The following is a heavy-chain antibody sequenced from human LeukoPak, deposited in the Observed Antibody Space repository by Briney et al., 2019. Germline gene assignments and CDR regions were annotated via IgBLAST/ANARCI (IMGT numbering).Heavy chain of an antibody. V-gene: IGHV3-23*01. CDR1: GLTFSIYA. CDR3: AKDRRGVFDF. Sequence: GGSLRLSCAASGLTFSIYAMTWVRQAPGKGLEWVSAITGSGDYTYYTDSVEGRVTISRDNSKNTVYLQMNSLRVEDTAVYYCAKDRRGVFDFWGQGTLVTVSS. J-gene: IGHJ4*02. D-gene: IGHD3-10*01. CDR2: ITGSGDYT.